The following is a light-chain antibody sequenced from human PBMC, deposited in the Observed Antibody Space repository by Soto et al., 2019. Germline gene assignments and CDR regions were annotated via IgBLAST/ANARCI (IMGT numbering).Light chain of an antibody. Sequence: IVLTQSACTLSLSPGERATLSCRASQSVDSYLVWYQQKPGQAPRLLIFGASNRATGIPARFSGSGSGTDFTLTINSLEPDDFAVYYCQQRDSWPITFGQGTRLEIK. CDR1: QSVDSY. CDR3: QQRDSWPIT. J-gene: IGKJ5*01. CDR2: GAS. V-gene: IGKV3-11*01.